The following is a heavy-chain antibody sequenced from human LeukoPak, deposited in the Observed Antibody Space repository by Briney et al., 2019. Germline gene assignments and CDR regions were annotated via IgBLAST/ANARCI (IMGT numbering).Heavy chain of an antibody. D-gene: IGHD3-22*01. CDR1: GYGFTGYY. CDR3: ARDYYYDSTGSYSAPGY. J-gene: IGHJ4*02. CDR2: INPNSGGT. V-gene: IGHV1-2*02. Sequence: ASVKVSCKACGYGFTGYYMHWVRQAPGQGLEWMGWINPNSGGTNYAQKFQGRVTMTRDTSISTAYMELSRLRSDDTAVYYCARDYYYDSTGSYSAPGYWGQGTLVTVSS.